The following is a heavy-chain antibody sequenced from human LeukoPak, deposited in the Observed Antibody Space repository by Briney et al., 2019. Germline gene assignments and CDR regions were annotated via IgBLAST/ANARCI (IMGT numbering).Heavy chain of an antibody. CDR2: IKSKTDGGTT. CDR1: GFTFSNAW. V-gene: IGHV3-15*01. Sequence: GGSLRLSCAASGFTFSNAWMGWVRQAPGKGLEWVGRIKSKTDGGTTDYAAPVKGRFTISRDDSKNTLYLQMNSLKTEDTAVYYCTTELVVVPAATYYFDYWGQGTLVTVSS. D-gene: IGHD2-2*01. J-gene: IGHJ4*02. CDR3: TTELVVVPAATYYFDY.